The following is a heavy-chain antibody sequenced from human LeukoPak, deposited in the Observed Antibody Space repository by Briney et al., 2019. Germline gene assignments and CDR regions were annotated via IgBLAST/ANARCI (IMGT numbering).Heavy chain of an antibody. CDR3: ARDDDSSGYPDY. D-gene: IGHD3-22*01. CDR1: GFSFSTYW. V-gene: IGHV3-7*01. Sequence: GGSLRLSCAASGFSFSTYWMSWVRQAPWRGLEWVANIKPHGSEKYYVDSVRGRFTISRDNAKNSLYLQMNSLRAEDTAVYYCARDDDSSGYPDYWGQGTLVTVSS. J-gene: IGHJ4*02. CDR2: IKPHGSEK.